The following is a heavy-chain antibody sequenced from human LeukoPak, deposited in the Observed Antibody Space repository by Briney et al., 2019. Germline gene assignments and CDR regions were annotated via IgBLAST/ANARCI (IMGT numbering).Heavy chain of an antibody. J-gene: IGHJ4*02. D-gene: IGHD3-16*01. V-gene: IGHV3-30*09. CDR1: GFTFSSYA. CDR2: ILYDGINE. CDR3: ARDWGKGDY. Sequence: PGGSLRLSCTASGFTFSSYAMHWVRQAPRKGLEWVAGILYDGINEFYADSVKGRFAISRDNSKSTLYLQMNSLRVEDTAVYYCARDWGKGDYWGQGTLVTVSS.